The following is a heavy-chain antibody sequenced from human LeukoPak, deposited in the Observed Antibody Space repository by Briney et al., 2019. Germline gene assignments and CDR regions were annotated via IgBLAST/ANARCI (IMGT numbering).Heavy chain of an antibody. CDR3: ARDGIGSASTIDS. D-gene: IGHD1-26*01. CDR2: ISSSGSYI. V-gene: IGHV3-21*01. J-gene: IGHJ4*02. CDR1: GFTFSSYT. Sequence: PGGSLRLSCAASGFTFSSYTMSWVRQAPGKGLEWVSGISSSGSYIYYADSVKGRFTISRDNAKNSLYLQMKRLRAEDTAAYYYARDGIGSASTIDSWGQGTLVTVSS.